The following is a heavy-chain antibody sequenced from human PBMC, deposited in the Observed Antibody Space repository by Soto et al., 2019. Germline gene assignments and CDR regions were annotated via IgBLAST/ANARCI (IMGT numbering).Heavy chain of an antibody. Sequence: QVQLVESGGGVVQPGMSLRLSCASSGFTFSTYILNWVRQAPGKGLEWLAVISHDGNKEFYADSVQGRFSISRDNAKSTLHLQMTSLRPEDTAVYFCARSSGGRRGSGMDVWGQGTAVSVS. CDR1: GFTFSTYI. J-gene: IGHJ6*02. CDR3: ARSSGGRRGSGMDV. D-gene: IGHD2-15*01. CDR2: ISHDGNKE. V-gene: IGHV3-30-3*01.